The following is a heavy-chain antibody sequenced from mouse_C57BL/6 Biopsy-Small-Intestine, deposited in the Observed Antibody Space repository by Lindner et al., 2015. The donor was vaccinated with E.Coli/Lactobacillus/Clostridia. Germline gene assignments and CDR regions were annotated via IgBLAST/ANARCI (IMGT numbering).Heavy chain of an antibody. CDR3: ARRDNSGWTYYFDY. D-gene: IGHD1-1*02. V-gene: IGHV1S55*01. CDR2: INPDSGAT. Sequence: SVKVSCKASGYIFTGYYMHWVRQAPGQGLEWMGWINPDSGATDYARKFQGRVTMTSDTSISTAYMELNSLISNDTAVYYCARRDNSGWTYYFDYWGQGTLVTVSS. CDR1: GYIFTGYY. J-gene: IGHJ2*01.